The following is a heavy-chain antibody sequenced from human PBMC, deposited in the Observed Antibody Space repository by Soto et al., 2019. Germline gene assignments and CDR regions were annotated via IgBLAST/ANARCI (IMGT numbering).Heavy chain of an antibody. CDR1: GGSISSYY. CDR2: IYYSGST. CDR3: ARDGSGSPTIDGWFDP. Sequence: SETLSLTCTVSGGSISSYYWSWIRQPPGKGLEWIGYIYYSGSTNYNPSLKSRVTISVDTSKNQFSLRLSSVTAADTAVYYCARDGSGSPTIDGWFDPWGQGTLVTVSS. D-gene: IGHD3-10*01. V-gene: IGHV4-59*01. J-gene: IGHJ5*02.